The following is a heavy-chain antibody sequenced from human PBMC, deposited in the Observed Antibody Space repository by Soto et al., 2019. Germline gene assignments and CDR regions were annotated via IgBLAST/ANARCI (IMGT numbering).Heavy chain of an antibody. CDR1: GGSISSSSYY. CDR2: IYYSGST. J-gene: IGHJ4*02. V-gene: IGHV4-39*01. D-gene: IGHD2-15*01. CDR3: ARYCSGGSCYEKFDY. Sequence: QLQLQESGPGLVKPSETLSLTCTVSGGSISSSSYYWGWIRQPPGKGLEWIGSIYYSGSTYYNPSLKSRVTISVDTYKNQFSLKLSSVTAADTAVYYCARYCSGGSCYEKFDYWGQGTLVTVSS.